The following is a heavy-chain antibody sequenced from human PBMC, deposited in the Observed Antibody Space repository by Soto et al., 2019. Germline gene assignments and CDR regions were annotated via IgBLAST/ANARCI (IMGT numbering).Heavy chain of an antibody. V-gene: IGHV3-30*18. J-gene: IGHJ6*02. CDR3: AKVNIPDIAARLYYYGMDV. D-gene: IGHD6-6*01. CDR1: GFTFSSYG. Sequence: GGSLRLSCAASGFTFSSYGMHWVRQAPGKRLEWVAVISYDGSNKYYADSVKGRFTISRDNSKNTLYLQMNSLRAEDTAVYYCAKVNIPDIAARLYYYGMDVWGQGTTVTVSS. CDR2: ISYDGSNK.